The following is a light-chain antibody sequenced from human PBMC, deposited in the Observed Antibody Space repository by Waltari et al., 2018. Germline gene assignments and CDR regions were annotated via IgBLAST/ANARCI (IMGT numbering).Light chain of an antibody. CDR3: MQGSSWPFT. CDR2: KVS. J-gene: IGKJ3*01. Sequence: AVMTQSTLSLPVTLGQPASISCKSNQSLVFSDGNTYLNWFHQRPGQSPRRLLQKVSNRDSGVPDRFSGSGSGTDFTQKISRVEADDVGIFYCMQGSSWPFTFGPGTRVDIK. V-gene: IGKV2-30*01. CDR1: QSLVFSDGNTY.